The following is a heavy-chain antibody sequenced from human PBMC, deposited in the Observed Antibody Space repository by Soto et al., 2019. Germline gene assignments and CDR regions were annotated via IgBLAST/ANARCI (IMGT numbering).Heavy chain of an antibody. CDR2: ISGSGGST. CDR1: GFTFCIYA. Sequence: GGSLRLSCAASGFTFCIYAMSWFRQAPGKGLEWVSAISGSGGSTYYADSVKGRFTISRDNSKNTLYLQMNSLRAEDTAVYYCAKDEEIYDFWSGYTYWVQGTLVTVSS. D-gene: IGHD3-3*01. J-gene: IGHJ4*02. CDR3: AKDEEIYDFWSGYTY. V-gene: IGHV3-23*01.